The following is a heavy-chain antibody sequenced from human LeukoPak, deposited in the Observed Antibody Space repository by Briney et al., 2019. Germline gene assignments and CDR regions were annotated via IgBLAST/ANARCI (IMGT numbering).Heavy chain of an antibody. Sequence: GASLRLSCAASGFTFSSYAMSWVRQAPGKGLEWVSAISGSGGSTYYADSVKGRFTISRDNSKNTLYLQMNSLRAEDTAVYYCARCNSAGRGYFDYWGQGTLVTVSS. J-gene: IGHJ4*02. CDR2: ISGSGGST. CDR3: ARCNSAGRGYFDY. V-gene: IGHV3-23*01. CDR1: GFTFSSYA. D-gene: IGHD6-13*01.